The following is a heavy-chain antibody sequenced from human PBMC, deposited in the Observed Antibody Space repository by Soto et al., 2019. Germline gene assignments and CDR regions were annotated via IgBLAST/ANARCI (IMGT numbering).Heavy chain of an antibody. J-gene: IGHJ4*02. D-gene: IGHD2-15*01. CDR1: GYTLTELS. CDR3: ATNGRYCSGGSCYGY. V-gene: IGHV1-24*01. CDR2: FDPEDGET. Sequence: ASVKVSCKVSGYTLTELSMHWVLQAPGKGLEWMGGFDPEDGETIYAQKFQGRVTMTEDTSTDTAYMELSSLRSEDTAVYYCATNGRYCSGGSCYGYWGQGTLVTVSS.